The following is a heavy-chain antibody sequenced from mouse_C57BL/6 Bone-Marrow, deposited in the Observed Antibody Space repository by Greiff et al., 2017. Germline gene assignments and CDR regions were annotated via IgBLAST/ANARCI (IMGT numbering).Heavy chain of an antibody. CDR3: AREEEFITTVVATRNFDY. V-gene: IGHV1-9*01. Sequence: VQLQQSGAELMKPGASVKLSCKATGYTFTGYWIEWVKQRPGHGLEWIGEILPGSGSTNYNEKFKGKATFTADTSSNTAYMQLSSLTTEDSAIYYCAREEEFITTVVATRNFDYWGQGTTLTVSS. CDR1: GYTFTGYW. CDR2: ILPGSGST. D-gene: IGHD1-1*01. J-gene: IGHJ2*01.